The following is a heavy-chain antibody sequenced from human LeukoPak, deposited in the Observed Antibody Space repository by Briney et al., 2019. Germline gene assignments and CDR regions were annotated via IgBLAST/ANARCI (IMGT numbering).Heavy chain of an antibody. V-gene: IGHV1-18*01. CDR3: ARVTGYASSGYYPN. J-gene: IGHJ4*02. CDR2: ISAYNGNT. D-gene: IGHD3-22*01. CDR1: GYTFTSYD. Sequence: ASVKVSCKASGYTFTSYDINWVRQATGQGLEWMGWISAYNGNTNYAQKLQGRVTMTIDTSTSTAYMELRSLRSDDTAVYYCARVTGYASSGYYPNWGQGTLVTVSS.